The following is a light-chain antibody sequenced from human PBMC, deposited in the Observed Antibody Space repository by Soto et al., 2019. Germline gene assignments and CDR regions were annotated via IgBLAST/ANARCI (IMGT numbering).Light chain of an antibody. J-gene: IGKJ4*01. CDR2: GAS. V-gene: IGKV3-15*01. CDR3: QQYNNWPFP. Sequence: EIVMTHSPAALSVTQRERATLSCRASQSVSSNLAWYQQKPGQAPRLLIYGASTRATGIPARFSGSGSGTEFTLTICSLQSEDFAVYYCQQYNNWPFPFGGGTK. CDR1: QSVSSN.